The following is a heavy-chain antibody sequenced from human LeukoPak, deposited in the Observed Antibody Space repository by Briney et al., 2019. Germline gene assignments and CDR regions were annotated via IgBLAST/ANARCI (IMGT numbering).Heavy chain of an antibody. CDR3: AGSIAAAIDY. CDR2: INHSGST. CDR1: GGSFSGYY. D-gene: IGHD6-13*01. V-gene: IGHV4-34*01. Sequence: SETLSLTCAVYGGSFSGYYWSWIRQPPGKGLEWIGEINHSGSTNYNPSLKSRVTISVDTSKNQFSLKLSSVTAADTAVYYCAGSIAAAIDYWGQGTLVIVSS. J-gene: IGHJ4*02.